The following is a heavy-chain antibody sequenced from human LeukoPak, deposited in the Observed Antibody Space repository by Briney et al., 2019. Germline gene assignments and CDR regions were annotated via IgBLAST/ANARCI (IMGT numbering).Heavy chain of an antibody. CDR3: AKGVLVALYSSGWYPH. V-gene: IGHV3-23*01. Sequence: GGSLRLSCAASGFTFSSYWMSWVRQAPGKGLEWVSAISGSGGSTYYADSVKGRFTISRDNSKNTLYLQMNSLRAEDTAVYYCAKGVLVALYSSGWYPHWGQGTLVTVSS. CDR2: ISGSGGST. D-gene: IGHD6-19*01. J-gene: IGHJ4*02. CDR1: GFTFSSYW.